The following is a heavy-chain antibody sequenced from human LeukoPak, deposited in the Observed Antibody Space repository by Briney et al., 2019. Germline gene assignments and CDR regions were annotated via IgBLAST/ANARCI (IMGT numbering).Heavy chain of an antibody. CDR3: ARGGGGYIGYGSDFDY. V-gene: IGHV4-34*01. CDR1: GGSFRGYY. J-gene: IGHJ4*02. Sequence: SETLSLTCAVYGGSFRGYYWSWIRQPPGKGLEWIGEINHSGSTNYNPSLKSRVTISVETSKNQFSLKLSSVTAADTAVYYCARGGGGYIGYGSDFDYWGQGTLVTVSS. D-gene: IGHD5-12*01. CDR2: INHSGST.